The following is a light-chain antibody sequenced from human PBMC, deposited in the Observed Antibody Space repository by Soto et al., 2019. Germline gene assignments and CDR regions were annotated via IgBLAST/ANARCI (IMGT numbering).Light chain of an antibody. CDR2: DAS. J-gene: IGLJ2*01. Sequence: QSALTQPRSVSGSPGQSVTISCTGTTGDVGAYNFVSWYQHHPGKAPKLMIYDASERPSGVPDRFSASKSGNTASLTISGLQAEDEADYFCCSYAGSFTWLFGGGTQLTVL. CDR1: TGDVGAYNF. V-gene: IGLV2-11*01. CDR3: CSYAGSFTWL.